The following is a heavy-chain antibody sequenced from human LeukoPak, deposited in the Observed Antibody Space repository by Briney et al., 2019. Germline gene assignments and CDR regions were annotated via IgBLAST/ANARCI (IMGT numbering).Heavy chain of an antibody. CDR1: GGSISSYY. D-gene: IGHD4-23*01. CDR3: ARDDNYGGNGGFDY. J-gene: IGHJ4*02. CDR2: IYTSGST. Sequence: SETLSLTCTVSGGSISSYYWSWIRQPAGKGLEWIGRIYTSGSTNYNPSLKSRVTMSVDTSKNQFSLKLSSVTAADTAVYYCARDDNYGGNGGFDYWGQGTLVTVSS. V-gene: IGHV4-4*07.